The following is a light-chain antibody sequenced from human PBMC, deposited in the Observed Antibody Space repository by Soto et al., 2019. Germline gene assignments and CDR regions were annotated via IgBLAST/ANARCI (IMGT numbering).Light chain of an antibody. J-gene: IGLJ2*01. Sequence: QSVLTQPPSVSGAPGQRVTISCTGSSSNIGAGYDVHWYQQLPGTAPQLLSYGNSKRPSGVPDRFSGSKSGTSASLAITGLQAEDAADYYCQSYDSSLSVVFGGGTKLTVL. V-gene: IGLV1-40*01. CDR3: QSYDSSLSVV. CDR2: GNS. CDR1: SSNIGAGYD.